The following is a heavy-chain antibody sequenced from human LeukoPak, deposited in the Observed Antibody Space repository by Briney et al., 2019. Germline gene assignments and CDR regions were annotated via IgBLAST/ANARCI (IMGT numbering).Heavy chain of an antibody. V-gene: IGHV4-34*01. CDR1: GGSFSDYY. Sequence: PSETLSLTCAVYGGSFSDYYWSWIRQPPGKGLEWIGEINHSGSTYYNPSLKSRVTISVDTSKNQFSLKLSSVTAADTAVYYCARVHSSSHDPWGQGTLVTVSS. CDR3: ARVHSSSHDP. CDR2: INHSGST. J-gene: IGHJ5*02. D-gene: IGHD6-13*01.